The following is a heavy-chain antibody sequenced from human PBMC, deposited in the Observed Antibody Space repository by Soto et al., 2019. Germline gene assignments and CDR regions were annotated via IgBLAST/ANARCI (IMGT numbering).Heavy chain of an antibody. CDR1: GGSISSSNW. V-gene: IGHV4-4*02. D-gene: IGHD2-15*01. CDR2: IYHSGST. Sequence: SETLSLTCAVSGGSISSSNWWSWVRQPPGKGLEWIGEIYHSGSTNYNPSLKSRVTISVDKSKNQFSLKLSSVTAADTAVYYCARGMMVAATLSHFDYWGQGTLVTVSS. CDR3: ARGMMVAATLSHFDY. J-gene: IGHJ4*02.